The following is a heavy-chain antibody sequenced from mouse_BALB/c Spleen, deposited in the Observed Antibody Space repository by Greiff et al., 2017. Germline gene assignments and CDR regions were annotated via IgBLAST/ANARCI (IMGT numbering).Heavy chain of an antibody. Sequence: EVQLQQSGPGLVKPSQSLSLTCSVTGYSITSGYYWNWIRQFPGNKLEWMGYISYDGSNNYNPSLKNRISITRDTSKNQFFLKLNSVTTEDTATYYCARLNYYGSSAFDYWGQGTTLTVSS. J-gene: IGHJ2*01. V-gene: IGHV3-6*02. CDR3: ARLNYYGSSAFDY. CDR2: ISYDGSN. CDR1: GYSITSGYY. D-gene: IGHD1-1*01.